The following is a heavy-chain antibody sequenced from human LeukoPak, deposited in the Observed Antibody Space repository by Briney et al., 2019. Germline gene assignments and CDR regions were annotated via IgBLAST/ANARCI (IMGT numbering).Heavy chain of an antibody. D-gene: IGHD3-22*01. CDR2: ISSSGSTI. J-gene: IGHJ4*02. V-gene: IGHV3-48*03. CDR1: GFTFSSYE. Sequence: GGSLRLSCAASGFTFSSYEMNWVRQAPGKGLEWVSYISSSGSTIYYADSVKGRFTISRDNAKNSLYLQMNSLRAEDTAVYYCAGGPYITMIVVATAIGYFDYWGQGTLVTVSS. CDR3: AGGPYITMIVVATAIGYFDY.